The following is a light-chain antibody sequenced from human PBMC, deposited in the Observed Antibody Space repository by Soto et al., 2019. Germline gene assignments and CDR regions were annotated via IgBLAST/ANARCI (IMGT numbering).Light chain of an antibody. J-gene: IGKJ3*01. CDR2: AAS. CDR3: QESYSTPLFT. Sequence: DIQMTQSPSSLSASVGDRVTITCRASQSISRYLNWYQQKPGKAPKLLIYAASSLQSGVPSRFSGSGSGTDFTLTISSLQPEDVATYYCQESYSTPLFTFGPGTKVDIK. V-gene: IGKV1-39*01. CDR1: QSISRY.